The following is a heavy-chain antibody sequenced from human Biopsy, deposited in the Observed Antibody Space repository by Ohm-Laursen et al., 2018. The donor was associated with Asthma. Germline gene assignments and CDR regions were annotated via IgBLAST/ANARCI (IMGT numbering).Heavy chain of an antibody. D-gene: IGHD3-22*01. CDR1: GYTFIGYP. J-gene: IGHJ4*02. V-gene: IGHV7-4-1*02. CDR2: INTNTGNP. Sequence: ASVKVSCKTSGYTFIGYPIHWVRQAPGQGLEWMGWINTNTGNPTYAQGFTGRFVFSLDTSVNTAHLQINSLKAEDTAVYYCARMISYYHEMRAPFFDYWGQGTLVTVSS. CDR3: ARMISYYHEMRAPFFDY.